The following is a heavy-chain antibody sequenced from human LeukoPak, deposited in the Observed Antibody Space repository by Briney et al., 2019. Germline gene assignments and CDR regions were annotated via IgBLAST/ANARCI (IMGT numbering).Heavy chain of an antibody. J-gene: IGHJ4*02. V-gene: IGHV3-30-3*01. Sequence: GGSLRLSCAASGFTFSSYAMHWVRQAPGKGLEWVAVISYDGSNKYYANSVKGRFTISRDNSKNTLYLQMNSLRAEDTAVYYCARSMFDYWGQGTLVTVSS. CDR3: ARSMFDY. CDR2: ISYDGSNK. CDR1: GFTFSSYA.